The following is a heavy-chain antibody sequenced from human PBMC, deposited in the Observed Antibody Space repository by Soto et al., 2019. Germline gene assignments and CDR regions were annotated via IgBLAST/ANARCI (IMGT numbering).Heavy chain of an antibody. J-gene: IGHJ1*01. Sequence: GGSLRLSCAASGFTFRRYGMSWVRQAPEKGLEWVSGLSSSDGGAYYADSVKGRFTISRDTFENRLYLQMNSLRVEDTAVYYCARDSDRDYFQHWGQGTLVTVSS. CDR1: GFTFRRYG. CDR3: ARDSDRDYFQH. D-gene: IGHD3-10*01. V-gene: IGHV3-23*01. CDR2: LSSSDGGA.